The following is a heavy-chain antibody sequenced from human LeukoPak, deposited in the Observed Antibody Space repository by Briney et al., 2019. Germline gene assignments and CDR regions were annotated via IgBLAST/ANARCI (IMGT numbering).Heavy chain of an antibody. CDR2: ISYDGSNK. CDR3: AKDRVIEQQLAYFDY. J-gene: IGHJ4*02. CDR1: GFTVGSNY. V-gene: IGHV3-30*18. D-gene: IGHD6-13*01. Sequence: PGGSLRLSCAASGFTVGSNYMSWVRQAPGKGLEWVAVISYDGSNKYYADSVKGRFTISRDNSKNTLYLQMNSLRAEDTAVYYCAKDRVIEQQLAYFDYWGQGTLVTVSS.